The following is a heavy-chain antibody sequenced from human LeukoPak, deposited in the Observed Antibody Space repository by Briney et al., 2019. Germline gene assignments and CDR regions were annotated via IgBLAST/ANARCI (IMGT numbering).Heavy chain of an antibody. CDR1: GFTFSSYS. Sequence: GGSLRLSCAASGFTFSSYSMNWVRQAPGKGLEWVSSISSSSSYIYYADSVKGRFTISRDNAKNSLYLQMNSLRAEDTAVYYCARDPTAAAGTFKYYFAYWGQGTLVTVSS. CDR2: ISSSSSYI. D-gene: IGHD6-13*01. V-gene: IGHV3-21*01. J-gene: IGHJ4*02. CDR3: ARDPTAAAGTFKYYFAY.